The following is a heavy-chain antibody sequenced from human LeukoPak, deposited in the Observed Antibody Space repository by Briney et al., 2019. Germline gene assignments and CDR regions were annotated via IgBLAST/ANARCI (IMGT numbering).Heavy chain of an antibody. J-gene: IGHJ4*02. D-gene: IGHD2-15*01. CDR2: INHSGST. Sequence: SETLSLTCAVYGGSFSGYYWSWIRQPPGKGLEWIGEINHSGSTNYNPSLKSRVTISVDTSKNQFSLKLSSVTAADTAVYYCARGPPASFFPFDYWGQGTLVTVSS. CDR3: ARGPPASFFPFDY. V-gene: IGHV4-34*01. CDR1: GGSFSGYY.